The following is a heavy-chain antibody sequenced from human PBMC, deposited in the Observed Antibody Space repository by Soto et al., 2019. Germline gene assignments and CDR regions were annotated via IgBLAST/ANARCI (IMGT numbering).Heavy chain of an antibody. CDR3: ARDPYASATYYYSGFDI. J-gene: IGHJ3*02. CDR1: GFTFSSYS. D-gene: IGHD3-10*01. CDR2: ISSSSSTI. V-gene: IGHV3-48*01. Sequence: GGSLRLSCEASGFTFSSYSMNWVRQAPGKGLEWVSYISSSSSTIYYADSVKGRFTISRDNAKNSLFLQMNSLGAEDTAVYYCARDPYASATYYYSGFDIWGQGTMVTGSS.